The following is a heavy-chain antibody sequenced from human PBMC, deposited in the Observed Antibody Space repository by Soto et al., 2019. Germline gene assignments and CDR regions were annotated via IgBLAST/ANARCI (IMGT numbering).Heavy chain of an antibody. V-gene: IGHV1-18*01. J-gene: IGHJ5*02. CDR1: GYTFTRYG. Sequence: ASVKVSCKASGYTFTRYGISWVRQAPGQGLEWMGWISTYNGNTNYARKFQGRVTMTTDTSTTTVYMELRSLRSDDTAVYYCARDLSSPLDWFDTWGQGTLVTVSS. CDR3: ARDLSSPLDWFDT. CDR2: ISTYNGNT.